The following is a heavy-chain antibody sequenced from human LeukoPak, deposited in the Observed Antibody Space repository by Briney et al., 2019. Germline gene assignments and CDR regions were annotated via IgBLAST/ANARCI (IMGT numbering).Heavy chain of an antibody. D-gene: IGHD6-13*01. Sequence: PGGSLRLSCAASGFTVSSNYMSWVRQAPGKGLEWVSVIYSGGSTYYADSVKGRFTISRDNSKNTLYLQMNSLRAEDTAVYYCARVSSSWYYFDYWGQGTLVTVSS. CDR3: ARVSSSWYYFDY. J-gene: IGHJ4*02. V-gene: IGHV3-66*01. CDR2: IYSGGST. CDR1: GFTVSSNY.